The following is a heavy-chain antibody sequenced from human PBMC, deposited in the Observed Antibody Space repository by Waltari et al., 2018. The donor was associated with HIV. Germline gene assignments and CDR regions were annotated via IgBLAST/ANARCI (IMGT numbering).Heavy chain of an antibody. CDR2: IRQDGRAK. Sequence: EVQLVESGGGLVQPGGSLRLSCAASGFTFSSYWMSWVRQAPGKGLECVANIRQDGRAKSYVDSVKGRFTISRDNAKNSLYLQMNNLRAEDTAVYYCARLRGGYDFDYWGQGTLVTVSS. CDR3: ARLRGGYDFDY. V-gene: IGHV3-7*01. CDR1: GFTFSSYW. D-gene: IGHD5-12*01. J-gene: IGHJ4*02.